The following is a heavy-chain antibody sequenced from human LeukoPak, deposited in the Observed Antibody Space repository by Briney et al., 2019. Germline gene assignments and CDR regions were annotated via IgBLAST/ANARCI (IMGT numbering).Heavy chain of an antibody. CDR2: ISSTSSGI. CDR1: GFTFSTYS. V-gene: IGHV3-48*01. CDR3: ARDYTYCSGSRCYDRFDY. J-gene: IGHJ4*02. Sequence: GGSLRLSCAASGFTFSTYSMNWVRQAPGKGLEWVSYISSTSSGIYYADSVQGRFTTSRDNGKNSLYLQMNSLRAEDTAVYYCARDYTYCSGSRCYDRFDYWGQGIRVTVSS. D-gene: IGHD2-15*01.